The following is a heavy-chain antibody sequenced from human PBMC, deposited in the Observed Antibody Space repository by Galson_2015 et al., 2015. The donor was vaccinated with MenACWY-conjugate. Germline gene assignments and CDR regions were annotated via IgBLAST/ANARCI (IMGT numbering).Heavy chain of an antibody. CDR3: ARDDSGWSSGDY. V-gene: IGHV3-48*04. Sequence: SLRLSCAASGFTFSSYSMNWVRQAPGKGLEWVSYIRSSSSTIYYADSVKGRFSISRDNAKNSLYLQMNSLRAEDTAVYYCARDDSGWSSGDYWGQGTLVTVSS. CDR2: IRSSSSTI. CDR1: GFTFSSYS. D-gene: IGHD6-19*01. J-gene: IGHJ4*02.